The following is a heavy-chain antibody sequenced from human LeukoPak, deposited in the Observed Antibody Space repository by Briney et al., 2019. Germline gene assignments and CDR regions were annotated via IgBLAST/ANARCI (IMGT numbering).Heavy chain of an antibody. Sequence: ASVKVSCKASGYPFNSYDINWVRQATGHGLEWMGWINPNSGSTDSAQKFQGRVTMTANTSISTAYMELNNLRPEDTAVYYCARLVGCGSTNCYSPDNWFDPWGQGTLVTVSS. V-gene: IGHV1-8*01. J-gene: IGHJ5*02. CDR2: INPNSGST. CDR1: GYPFNSYD. CDR3: ARLVGCGSTNCYSPDNWFDP. D-gene: IGHD2-2*01.